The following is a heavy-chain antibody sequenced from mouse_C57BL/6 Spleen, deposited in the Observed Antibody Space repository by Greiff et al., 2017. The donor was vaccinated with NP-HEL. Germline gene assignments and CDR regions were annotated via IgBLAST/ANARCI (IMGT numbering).Heavy chain of an antibody. CDR3: ASGYYGNPYYAMDY. J-gene: IGHJ4*01. Sequence: QVQLQQPGAELVKPGASVKLSCKASGYTFTSYWMQWVKQRPGQGLEWIGEIDPSDSYTNYNQKFKGKATLTVDTSSSTAYMQLSSLTSEDSAVYYCASGYYGNPYYAMDYWGQGTSVTVSS. V-gene: IGHV1-50*01. CDR2: IDPSDSYT. CDR1: GYTFTSYW. D-gene: IGHD2-1*01.